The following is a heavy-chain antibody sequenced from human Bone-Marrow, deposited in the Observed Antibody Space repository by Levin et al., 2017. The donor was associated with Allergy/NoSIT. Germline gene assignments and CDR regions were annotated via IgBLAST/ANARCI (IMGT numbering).Heavy chain of an antibody. D-gene: IGHD6-19*01. CDR1: RFTFRSYG. J-gene: IGHJ4*02. CDR2: ISNDGSNK. CDR3: ARDKGGGGSGWRRGFDY. Sequence: GGSLRLSCVASRFTFRSYGMHWVRQAPGKGLEWVAVISNDGSNKYYADSVKGRFTISRDNSKNTLYLQLNSLRAEYTAVYYCARDKGGGGSGWRRGFDYWGQGTLVTGSS. V-gene: IGHV3-30*03.